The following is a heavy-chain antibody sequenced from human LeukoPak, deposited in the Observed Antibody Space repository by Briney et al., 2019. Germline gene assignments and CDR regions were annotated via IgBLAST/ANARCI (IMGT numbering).Heavy chain of an antibody. CDR1: GDSVSSNSAA. CDR3: AGATAGSIDH. D-gene: IGHD1-1*01. J-gene: IGHJ4*02. V-gene: IGHV6-1*01. Sequence: SQTLSLTFAISGDSVSSNSAAWNWIRQSPSRGLEWLGRTYYRSKWYNDYAVSVKGRITVNPDTSKNQFSLQLKSVTPEDTAVYYCAGATAGSIDHWGQGTLVTVSS. CDR2: TYYRSKWYN.